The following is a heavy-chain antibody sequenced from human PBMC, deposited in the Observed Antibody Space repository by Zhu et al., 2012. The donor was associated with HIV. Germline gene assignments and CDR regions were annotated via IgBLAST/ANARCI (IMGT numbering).Heavy chain of an antibody. CDR1: GGSISSGDYY. CDR3: ARADGSGTYYYYYMDV. Sequence: QVQLQESGPGLVKPSQTLSLTCTVSGGSISSGDYYWSWIRQPPGKGLEWIAYIHHSGTTYYNPSLKSRLSISIDTSKNQLSLRLSSVSAADTAVYFCARADGSGTYYYYYMDVWGKGTTVTVSS. J-gene: IGHJ6*03. CDR2: IHHSGTT. V-gene: IGHV4-30-4*08. D-gene: IGHD3-10*01.